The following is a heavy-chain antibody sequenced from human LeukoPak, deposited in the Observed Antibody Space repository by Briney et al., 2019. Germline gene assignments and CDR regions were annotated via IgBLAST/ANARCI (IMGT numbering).Heavy chain of an antibody. CDR2: INPSGGST. CDR3: ARDRDSGYYFDY. V-gene: IGHV1-46*01. CDR1: GYTFTSYY. J-gene: IGHJ4*02. Sequence: ASVKVSCKASGYTFTSYYVHWVRQAPGQGLEWMGIINPSGGSTSYAQKLLDRVTMTRDTSTSTVYMELSSLRSEDTAVYYCARDRDSGYYFDYWGQGTLVTVSS. D-gene: IGHD2-15*01.